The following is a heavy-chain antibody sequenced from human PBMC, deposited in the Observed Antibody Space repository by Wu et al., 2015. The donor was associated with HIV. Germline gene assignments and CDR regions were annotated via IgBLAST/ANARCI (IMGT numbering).Heavy chain of an antibody. V-gene: IGHV1-69*13. D-gene: IGHD2-2*01. Sequence: QVQLVQSGAEVKKDGASVKVACKASGYTFSNYGISWVRQAPGQGLEWMGGILPTFGTADYAQKFRDRVTISADLSTNTAYMELTSLRSEDTAVYYCARLGIGRFCSGTSCYFDSWGQGTLVTVSS. J-gene: IGHJ4*01. CDR2: ILPTFGTA. CDR3: ARLGIGRFCSGTSCYFDS. CDR1: GYTFSNYG.